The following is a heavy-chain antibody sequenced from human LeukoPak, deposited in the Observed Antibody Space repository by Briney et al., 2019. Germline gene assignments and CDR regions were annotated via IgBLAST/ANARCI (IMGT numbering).Heavy chain of an antibody. CDR1: GFTFSSYA. CDR3: ARDLGQQLTS. CDR2: LSGSGGST. Sequence: GGSLRLSCAASGFTFSSYAMSWVRQAPGKGLEWVSALSGSGGSTYYADSVKGRFTISRDNAKNSLYLQMNSLRAEDTAVYYCARDLGQQLTSWGQGTLVTVSS. D-gene: IGHD6-13*01. J-gene: IGHJ4*02. V-gene: IGHV3-23*01.